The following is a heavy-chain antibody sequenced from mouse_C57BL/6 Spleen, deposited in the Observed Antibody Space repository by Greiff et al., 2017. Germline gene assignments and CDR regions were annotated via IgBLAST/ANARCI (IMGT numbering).Heavy chain of an antibody. CDR2: IDPETGGT. Sequence: QVQLQQSGAELVRPGASVTLSCKASGYTFTDYEMHWVKQTPVHGLEWIGAIDPETGGTAYNQKFKGKAILTADKSSSTAYMEIRSLTSEDSAVYYGTSLITTGVAPFGYWGQGTTLTVSA. V-gene: IGHV1-15*01. J-gene: IGHJ2*01. D-gene: IGHD1-1*01. CDR3: TSLITTGVAPFGY. CDR1: GYTFTDYE.